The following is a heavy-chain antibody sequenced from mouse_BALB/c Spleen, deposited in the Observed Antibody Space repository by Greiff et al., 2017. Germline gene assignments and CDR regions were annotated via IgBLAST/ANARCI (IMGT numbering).Heavy chain of an antibody. CDR1: GFTFTDYY. CDR3: AREGVPAY. CDR2: IRNKANGYTT. J-gene: IGHJ3*01. V-gene: IGHV7-3*02. Sequence: DVKLVESGGGLVQPGGSLRLSCATSGFTFTDYYMSWVRQPPGKALEWLGFIRNKANGYTTEYSASVKGRFTISRDNSQSILYLQMNTLRAEDSATYYCAREGVPAYWGQGTLVTVSA.